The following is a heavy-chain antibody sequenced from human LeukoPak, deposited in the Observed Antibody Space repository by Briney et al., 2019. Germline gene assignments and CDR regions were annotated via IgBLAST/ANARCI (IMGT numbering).Heavy chain of an antibody. CDR3: ARDLGRGIYYMDV. J-gene: IGHJ6*03. V-gene: IGHV3-11*01. CDR2: ISSSGSTI. CDR1: GFTFSDYY. Sequence: GGSLRLSCAASGFTFSDYYMSWIRQAPGKGLEWVSYISSSGSTIYYADSVKGRFTISRDNAKNSLYLQMNSLRAEDTAVYYRARDLGRGIYYMDVWGKGTTVTVSS. D-gene: IGHD2-15*01.